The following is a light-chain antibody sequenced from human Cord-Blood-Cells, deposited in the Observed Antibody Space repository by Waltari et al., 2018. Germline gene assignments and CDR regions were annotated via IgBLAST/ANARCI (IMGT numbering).Light chain of an antibody. V-gene: IGLV2-14*01. Sequence: QSALTQPASVSGSPGQSITISCTGTSSDVGGYNYVSWYQQHPGKAPKLMIYDVSKRPSGVSNRFSSSKSGNTASLTISGLQAEDEADYYCSSYTSSSTYVVFGGGTKLTVL. CDR1: SSDVGGYNY. CDR2: DVS. J-gene: IGLJ2*01. CDR3: SSYTSSSTYVV.